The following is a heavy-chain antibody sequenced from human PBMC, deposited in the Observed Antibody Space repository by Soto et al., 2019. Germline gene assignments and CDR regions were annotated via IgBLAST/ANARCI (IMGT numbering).Heavy chain of an antibody. Sequence: ASVKVSCKASGYTFTSYAMHWVRQAPGQRLEWMGWINVGNGNTKYSQKFQGRVTITRDISASTAYMELSSLRSEDTAVYYCARDEYYGSGSYCYGMDVGGQGTTVTV. D-gene: IGHD3-10*01. V-gene: IGHV1-3*01. CDR3: ARDEYYGSGSYCYGMDV. CDR1: GYTFTSYA. CDR2: INVGNGNT. J-gene: IGHJ6*01.